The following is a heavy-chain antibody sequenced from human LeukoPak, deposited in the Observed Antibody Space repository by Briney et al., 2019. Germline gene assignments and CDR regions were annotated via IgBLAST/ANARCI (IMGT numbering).Heavy chain of an antibody. V-gene: IGHV3-23*01. CDR1: GFTFTSYP. Sequence: PGGSLRLSCAASGFTFTSYPMTWGRQAPGNGLEWVSSISETGAITNYADSVKGRFTISRDNSKNTLYLPMSSLRAEDAVVYFCAENIGPSRRIFVYWGEEPRVGVSS. J-gene: IGHJ4*02. CDR3: AENIGPSRRIFVY. CDR2: ISETGAIT. D-gene: IGHD2/OR15-2a*01.